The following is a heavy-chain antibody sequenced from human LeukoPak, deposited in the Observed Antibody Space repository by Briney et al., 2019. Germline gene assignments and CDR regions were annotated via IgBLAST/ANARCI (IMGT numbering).Heavy chain of an antibody. CDR3: ARDPMVRGAQYYYYYMDV. CDR1: GYTFATYG. D-gene: IGHD3-10*01. Sequence: GASVKVSCKASGYTFATYGMHWVRQAPGQRLEWMGWINAGSGNTKYSQKFQGRVTITRDTSASTAYMELSSLRSEDTAVYYCARDPMVRGAQYYYYYMDVWGKGTTVTVSS. V-gene: IGHV1-3*01. CDR2: INAGSGNT. J-gene: IGHJ6*03.